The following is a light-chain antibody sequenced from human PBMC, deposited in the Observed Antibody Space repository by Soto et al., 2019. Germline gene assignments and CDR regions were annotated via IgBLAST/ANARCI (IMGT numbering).Light chain of an antibody. V-gene: IGKV1-9*01. CDR3: QQLNSYLSLT. CDR1: QGISSY. J-gene: IGKJ4*01. Sequence: IQLTQSPSFLSASVGDRVTITCRASQGISSYLAWYQQKPGKAPKLLIYAASTLQSGVPSRFSGSGSGTEFTLTISSLQPEDFATYYCQQLNSYLSLTFGGGTKVDI. CDR2: AAS.